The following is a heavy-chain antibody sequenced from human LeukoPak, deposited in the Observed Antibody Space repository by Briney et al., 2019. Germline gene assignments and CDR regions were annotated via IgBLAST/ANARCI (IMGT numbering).Heavy chain of an antibody. Sequence: ASVKVSCKASGYTFTSYDINWVRQATGQGLEWMGWMNPNSGNTGYAQKFQGRVTMTRNTSISTAYMELSSLRSDDTAVYYCAREGYSSSSLDYWGQGTLVTVSS. CDR3: AREGYSSSSLDY. V-gene: IGHV1-8*01. CDR2: MNPNSGNT. J-gene: IGHJ4*02. CDR1: GYTFTSYD. D-gene: IGHD6-6*01.